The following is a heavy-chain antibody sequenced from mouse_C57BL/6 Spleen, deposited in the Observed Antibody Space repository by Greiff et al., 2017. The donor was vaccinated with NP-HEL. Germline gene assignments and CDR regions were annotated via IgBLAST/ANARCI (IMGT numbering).Heavy chain of an antibody. J-gene: IGHJ4*01. V-gene: IGHV3-6*01. CDR2: ISYDGSN. CDR1: GYSITSGYY. CDR3: ARGTYAALDY. Sequence: EVQLVESGPGLVKPSHSLSLTCPVTGYSITSGYYWNWIRQFPGNNLELLGYISYDGSNNYNPHFKNRTPITRDTSTNQLFLKLNSVTTEDTATDDCARGTYAALDYWGQGTSVTVSS. D-gene: IGHD5-1*01.